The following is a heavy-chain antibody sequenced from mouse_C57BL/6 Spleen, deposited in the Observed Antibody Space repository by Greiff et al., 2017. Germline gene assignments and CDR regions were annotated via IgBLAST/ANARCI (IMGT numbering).Heavy chain of an antibody. CDR2: ISSGGSYT. V-gene: IGHV5-6*01. CDR3: ARVAYDYGGRAMDS. D-gene: IGHD2-4*01. J-gene: IGHJ4*01. Sequence: EVKVVESGGDLVKPGGSLKLSCAASGFTFSSYGMSWVRQTPDKRLEWVATISSGGSYTYYPDSVKGRFTISRDNAKNTLYLQMSSLKSEDTAMYYCARVAYDYGGRAMDSWGQVTSVTVSS. CDR1: GFTFSSYG.